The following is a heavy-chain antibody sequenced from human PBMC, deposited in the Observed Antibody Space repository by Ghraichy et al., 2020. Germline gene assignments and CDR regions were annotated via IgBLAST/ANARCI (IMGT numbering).Heavy chain of an antibody. CDR3: ARLWDQVTTSWYFDY. D-gene: IGHD4-17*01. J-gene: IGHJ4*02. V-gene: IGHV4-59*08. Sequence: SETLSLTCTVSGGSISSYYWSWIRQPPGKGLEWIGYIYYSGSTNYNPSLKSRVTISVDTSKNQFSLKLSSVTAADTAVYYCARLWDQVTTSWYFDYWGQGTLVTVSS. CDR2: IYYSGST. CDR1: GGSISSYY.